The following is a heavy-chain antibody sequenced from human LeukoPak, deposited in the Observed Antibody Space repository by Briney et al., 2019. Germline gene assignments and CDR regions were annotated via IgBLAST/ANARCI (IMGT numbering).Heavy chain of an antibody. J-gene: IGHJ4*02. CDR1: GYTFTNYG. V-gene: IGHV1-18*01. CDR3: ASSYYDYVWGILFDY. CDR2: ISVHNGHT. D-gene: IGHD3-16*01. Sequence: ASVKVSCKASGYTFTNYGLGWVRQAPGQGLEWMGWISVHNGHTNYTQRLQGRVTMTTDTSTSTAYMELSSLRSEDTAVCYCASSYYDYVWGILFDYWGQGTLVTVSS.